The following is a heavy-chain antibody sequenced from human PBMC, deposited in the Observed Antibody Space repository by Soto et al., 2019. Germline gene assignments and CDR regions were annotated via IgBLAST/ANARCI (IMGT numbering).Heavy chain of an antibody. J-gene: IGHJ4*02. CDR1: GYTSSSYW. CDR3: ESPEEYGSSWFAFDF. D-gene: IGHD6-13*01. Sequence: GESLKISCQVSGYTSSSYWISWVRQKSGKGLEWMGRIDPSDSQTNYSPSFRGHVTISADKSIGTAYLQWSSLKASDTAIYYCESPEEYGSSWFAFDFWGRGTLVTVSS. CDR2: IDPSDSQT. V-gene: IGHV5-10-1*01.